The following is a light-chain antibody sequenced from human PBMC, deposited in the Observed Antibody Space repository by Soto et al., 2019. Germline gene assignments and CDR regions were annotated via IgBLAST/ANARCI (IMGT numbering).Light chain of an antibody. CDR3: QQYGSSPCT. J-gene: IGKJ1*01. V-gene: IGKV3-20*01. CDR2: GAS. CDR1: QSVSSSY. Sequence: EIVLTQSPGTLSLSPGERATLSCRASQSVSSSYLAWYQQKPGQAPRLLIYGASSRANGIPDMFSGSGSGTDFTLTISRLEPEDFAVYYCQQYGSSPCTFGQGTKVEIK.